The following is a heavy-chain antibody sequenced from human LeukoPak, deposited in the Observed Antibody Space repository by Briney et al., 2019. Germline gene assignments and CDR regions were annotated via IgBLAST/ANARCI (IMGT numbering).Heavy chain of an antibody. CDR1: GGSISSSSYY. V-gene: IGHV4-39*01. D-gene: IGHD3-22*01. J-gene: IGHJ6*03. CDR2: IYYSGST. CDR3: AGNSGYYSDYYYYMDV. Sequence: PSETLSLTCTVSGGSISSSSYYWGWIRQPPGKGLEWIGSIYYSGSTYYNPSLKSRVTISVDTSKNQFSLKLGSVTAADTAVYYCAGNSGYYSDYYYYMDVWGKGTTVTVSS.